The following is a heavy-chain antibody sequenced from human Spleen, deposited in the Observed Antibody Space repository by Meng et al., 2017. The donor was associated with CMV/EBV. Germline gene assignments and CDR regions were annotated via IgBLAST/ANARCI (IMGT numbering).Heavy chain of an antibody. J-gene: IGHJ4*02. V-gene: IGHV1-18*01. CDR1: FPGYG. CDR2: ISTYTGNT. D-gene: IGHD3-3*01. CDR3: ARGGGKTYYDFWSAYYMN. Sequence: FPGYGISWVRQAPGQRLEWMGWISTYTGNTNYAQNFQGRVTMTTDTSTSIAYMELRSLRSDDTAVYYCARGGGKTYYDFWSAYYMNWGQGTLVTVSS.